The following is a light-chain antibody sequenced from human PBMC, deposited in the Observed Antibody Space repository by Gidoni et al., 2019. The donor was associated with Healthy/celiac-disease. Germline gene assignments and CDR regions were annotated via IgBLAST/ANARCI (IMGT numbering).Light chain of an antibody. CDR2: EVS. Sequence: QSALTQPASVSGSPGQSITISCTGTSSHVGGYNYVSWYQQHPGKAPKLMIYEVSNRPSGVSNRFSGSKSGNTASLTISALQAEDEADYYCSSYTSSSTRVVFGGGTKLTVL. CDR3: SSYTSSSTRVV. V-gene: IGLV2-14*01. J-gene: IGLJ2*01. CDR1: SSHVGGYNY.